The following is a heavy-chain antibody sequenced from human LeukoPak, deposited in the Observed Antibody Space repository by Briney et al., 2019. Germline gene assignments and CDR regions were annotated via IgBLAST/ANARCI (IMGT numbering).Heavy chain of an antibody. Sequence: GGSLRLSCAASGFTFDTYTMNWVRQAPGKGPEWVALISSSSNFKLHADSVKGRFTISRDNARNSLYLQMSSLRAEDTAVYYCARDGYCSSTSCLSPGAFDIWGQGTMVTVSS. CDR1: GFTFDTYT. CDR2: ISSSSNFK. D-gene: IGHD2-2*03. J-gene: IGHJ3*02. CDR3: ARDGYCSSTSCLSPGAFDI. V-gene: IGHV3-21*01.